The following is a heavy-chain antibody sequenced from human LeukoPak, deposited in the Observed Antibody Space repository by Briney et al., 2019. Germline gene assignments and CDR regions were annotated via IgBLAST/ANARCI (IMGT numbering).Heavy chain of an antibody. V-gene: IGHV4-59*01. Sequence: SETLSLTCTVSGGSISSYYWSWIRQPPGKGPEWIGYIYYSGSTNYNPSLKSRVTISVDTSKNQFSLKLSSVAAADTAVYYCARVDALKDWLDPWGQGTLVTVSS. CDR2: IYYSGST. D-gene: IGHD2-15*01. J-gene: IGHJ5*02. CDR1: GGSISSYY. CDR3: ARVDALKDWLDP.